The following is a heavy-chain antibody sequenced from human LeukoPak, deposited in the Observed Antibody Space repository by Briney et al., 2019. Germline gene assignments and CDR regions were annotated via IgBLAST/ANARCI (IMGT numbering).Heavy chain of an antibody. D-gene: IGHD5/OR15-5a*01. J-gene: IGHJ4*02. V-gene: IGHV3-30*02. Sequence: GGSLRLSCAAPGFTFSSYGMHWVRQAPGKGLEWVAFIRYDGSNKYYADSVQGRFTISRDNSKNTLYLQMNSLRAEDTAVYYCAKESIESTTSDANLHYWAQGTLVTVSS. CDR2: IRYDGSNK. CDR1: GFTFSSYG. CDR3: AKESIESTTSDANLHY.